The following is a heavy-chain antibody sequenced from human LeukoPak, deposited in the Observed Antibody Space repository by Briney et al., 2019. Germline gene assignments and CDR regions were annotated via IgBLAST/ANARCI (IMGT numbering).Heavy chain of an antibody. D-gene: IGHD3-10*01. CDR1: GGSVSSGSYY. Sequence: PSETLSLTCTVSGGSVSSGSYYWSWIRQPPGKGLEWIGYIYYSGSTNYNPSLKSRVTISVDTSKNQFSLKLSSVTAADTAVYYCARACLSFGCYYYYYGMDVWGQGTTVTVSS. V-gene: IGHV4-61*01. CDR2: IYYSGST. J-gene: IGHJ6*02. CDR3: ARACLSFGCYYYYYGMDV.